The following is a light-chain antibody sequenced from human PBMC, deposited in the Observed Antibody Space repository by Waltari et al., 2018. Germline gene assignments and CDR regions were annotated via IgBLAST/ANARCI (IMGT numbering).Light chain of an antibody. CDR2: KDT. CDR3: QSADNGGSWV. J-gene: IGLJ3*02. V-gene: IGLV3-25*03. CDR1: ALPKKY. Sequence: SYELTQPPSVSVSPGQTARITCSGDALPKKYAYWYQQKPGQAPVLVIYKDTERPSGIPERFSGSSSGTTVTLTISGVQAEDEADYFCQSADNGGSWVFGGGTKLTVL.